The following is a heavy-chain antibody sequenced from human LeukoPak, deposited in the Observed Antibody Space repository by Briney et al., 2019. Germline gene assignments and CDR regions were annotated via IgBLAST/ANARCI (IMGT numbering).Heavy chain of an antibody. J-gene: IGHJ4*02. V-gene: IGHV4-34*01. D-gene: IGHD6-19*01. CDR3: ARGTGRSGFDY. CDR2: INHSGST. CDR1: GGSSSGYY. Sequence: MASETLSLTCAVYGGSSSGYYWSWIRQPPGKGLEWIGEINHSGSTNYNPSLKSRVTISVDTSKNQFSLKLSSVTAADTAVYYCARGTGRSGFDYWGQGTLVTVSS.